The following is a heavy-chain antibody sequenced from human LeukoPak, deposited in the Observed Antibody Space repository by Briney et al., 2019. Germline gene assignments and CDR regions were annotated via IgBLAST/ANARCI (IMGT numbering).Heavy chain of an antibody. Sequence: ASVKVSCKASGYTFTGYYMHWVRQAPGQGLEWMGWINPNSGGTNYVQKFQGRVTMTRDTSISAAYMELSRLKSDDTAVYYCARGEEGNYYYYYGMDVWGQGTTVTVSS. CDR3: ARGEEGNYYYYYGMDV. V-gene: IGHV1-2*02. J-gene: IGHJ6*02. CDR2: INPNSGGT. CDR1: GYTFTGYY.